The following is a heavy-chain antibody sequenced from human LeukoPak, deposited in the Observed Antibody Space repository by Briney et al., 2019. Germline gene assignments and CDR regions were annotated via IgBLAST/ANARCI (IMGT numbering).Heavy chain of an antibody. V-gene: IGHV4-34*01. CDR3: ARDDDGPLPTFDY. J-gene: IGHJ4*02. CDR2: INHSGST. Sequence: SETLSLTCAVYGGSFSGYYWSWIRQPPGKGLEWIGEINHSGSTNYNPSLKSRVTISVDTSKNQFSLKLSSVTAADTAVYYCARDDDGPLPTFDYWGQGTLVTVSS. CDR1: GGSFSGYY. D-gene: IGHD4/OR15-4a*01.